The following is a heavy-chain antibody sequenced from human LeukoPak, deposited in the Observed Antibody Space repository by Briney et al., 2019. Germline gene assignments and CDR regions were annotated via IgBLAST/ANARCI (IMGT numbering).Heavy chain of an antibody. J-gene: IGHJ4*02. D-gene: IGHD3-9*01. CDR2: IIPIFGTA. Sequence: GASVKVSCKAPGGTFSSYAISWVRQAPGQGLEWMGGIIPIFGTANYAQKFQGRVTITADESTSTAYMELSSLRSEDTAVYYCARGRGYYDILTGYYPLDYWGQGTLVTVSS. V-gene: IGHV1-69*13. CDR1: GGTFSSYA. CDR3: ARGRGYYDILTGYYPLDY.